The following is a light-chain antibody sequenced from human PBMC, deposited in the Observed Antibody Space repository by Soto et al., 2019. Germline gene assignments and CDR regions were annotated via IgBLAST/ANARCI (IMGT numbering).Light chain of an antibody. CDR3: CSSAPESTYV. CDR2: KGT. Sequence: ALAQPASVSGSPGQSITISCTGTSDDVGAYNSVSWYQQLPHKAPQVILYKGTQRPSGVSSRFSGSTSGNAASLTISGLQADEEADYFCCSSAPESTYVFGTGTKATVL. CDR1: SDDVGAYNS. J-gene: IGLJ1*01. V-gene: IGLV2-23*01.